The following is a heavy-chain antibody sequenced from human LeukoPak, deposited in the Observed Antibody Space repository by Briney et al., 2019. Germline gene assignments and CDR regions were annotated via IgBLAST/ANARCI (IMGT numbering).Heavy chain of an antibody. CDR3: ARHFNGILTGYYPDY. CDR2: IYYSGST. D-gene: IGHD3-9*01. Sequence: SETLSLTCTVSGGSISSSSYYWGWIRQPPGKGLEWIGSIYYSGSTYYNPSLKSRVTISVDTSKNQFSLKLSSVTAADTAVYYCARHFNGILTGYYPDYWGQGTLVTVSS. V-gene: IGHV4-39*01. J-gene: IGHJ4*02. CDR1: GGSISSSSYY.